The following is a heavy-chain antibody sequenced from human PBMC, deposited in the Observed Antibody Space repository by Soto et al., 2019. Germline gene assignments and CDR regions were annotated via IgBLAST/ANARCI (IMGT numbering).Heavy chain of an antibody. V-gene: IGHV1-8*01. CDR1: GYTFTSYD. CDR2: MNPNSGNT. CDR3: ARGVLNFWSGYTTNYYYYYMDV. D-gene: IGHD3-3*01. J-gene: IGHJ6*03. Sequence: VKVSCKASGYTFTSYDINWVRQATGQGLEWMGWMNPNSGNTGYAQKFQGRVTMTRNTSISTAYMELSSLRSEDTAVYYCARGVLNFWSGYTTNYYYYYMDVWGKGTTVTV.